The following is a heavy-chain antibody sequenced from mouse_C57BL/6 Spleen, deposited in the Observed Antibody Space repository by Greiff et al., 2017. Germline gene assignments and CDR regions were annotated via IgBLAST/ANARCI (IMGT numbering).Heavy chain of an antibody. D-gene: IGHD2-2*01. CDR2: IDPETGGT. CDR3: TRGGYDAGYAMDY. V-gene: IGHV1-15*01. Sequence: QVHVKQSGAELVRPGASVTLSCKASGYTFTDYEMHWVKQTPVHGLEWIGAIDPETGGTAYNQKFKGKAILTADKSSSTAYMELRSLTSEDSAVYYCTRGGYDAGYAMDYWGQGTSVTVSS. CDR1: GYTFTDYE. J-gene: IGHJ4*01.